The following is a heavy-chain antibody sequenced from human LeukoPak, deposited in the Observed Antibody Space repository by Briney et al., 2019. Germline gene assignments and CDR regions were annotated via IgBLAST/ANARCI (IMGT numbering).Heavy chain of an antibody. CDR3: ARDRDWYSFDS. Sequence: GGSLRLSCTASGFTFSSYWMDWVRQAPGKGLEWVANIKQDGSEKYYVDSVKGRFTISRDNAKNSLYLQMNSLRAEDTAAYYCARDRDWYSFDSWGQGTLVTVSS. CDR2: IKQDGSEK. D-gene: IGHD6-19*01. CDR1: GFTFSSYW. V-gene: IGHV3-7*03. J-gene: IGHJ4*02.